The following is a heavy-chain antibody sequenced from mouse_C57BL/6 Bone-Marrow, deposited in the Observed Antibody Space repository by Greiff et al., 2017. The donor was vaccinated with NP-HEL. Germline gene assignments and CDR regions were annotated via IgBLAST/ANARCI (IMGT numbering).Heavy chain of an antibody. V-gene: IGHV1-64*01. CDR2: IHPNSGST. J-gene: IGHJ3*01. D-gene: IGHD1-1*01. CDR1: GYTFTSYW. Sequence: VQLKQPGAELVKPGASVKLSCKASGYTFTSYWMHWVKQRPGQGLEWIGMIHPNSGSTNYNEKFKSKATLTVDKSSSTAYMQRSSLTSEDSAVYYCARSAFYYGFAYWGQGTLVTVSA. CDR3: ARSAFYYGFAY.